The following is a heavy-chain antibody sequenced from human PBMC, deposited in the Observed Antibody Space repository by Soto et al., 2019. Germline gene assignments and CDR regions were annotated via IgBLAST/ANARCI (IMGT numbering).Heavy chain of an antibody. V-gene: IGHV4-61*01. CDR2: IYYSGST. D-gene: IGHD1-26*01. CDR1: GGSVSSGSYY. J-gene: IGHJ6*02. Sequence: QVQLQESGPGLVKPSETLSLTCTVSGGSVSSGSYYWSWIRQPPGKGLEWIGYIYYSGSTNYNPSLKRRGAISVDTSKSQFSLKLGSVTAADTAVYYCARASSDYYYGMDVWGQGTTVTVSS. CDR3: ARASSDYYYGMDV.